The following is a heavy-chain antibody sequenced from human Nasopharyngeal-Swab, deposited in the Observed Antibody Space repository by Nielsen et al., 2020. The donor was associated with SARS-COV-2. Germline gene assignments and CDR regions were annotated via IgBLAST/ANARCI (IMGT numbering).Heavy chain of an antibody. CDR3: AVGKIAAGDYYYYYGMDV. Sequence: ASVKVSCKASGYTFTSYAMHRVRQAPGQRLEWMGWINAGNGNTKYSQKFQGRVTITRDTSASTAYMELSSLRSEDTAVYYCAVGKIAAGDYYYYYGMDVWGQGTTVTVSS. J-gene: IGHJ6*02. CDR2: INAGNGNT. V-gene: IGHV1-3*01. D-gene: IGHD6-13*01. CDR1: GYTFTSYA.